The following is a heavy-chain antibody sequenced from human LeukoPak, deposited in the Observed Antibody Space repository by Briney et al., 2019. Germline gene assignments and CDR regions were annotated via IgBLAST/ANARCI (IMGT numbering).Heavy chain of an antibody. Sequence: PGGSLRLSCAASGFTFSSYSMNWVRQAPGKGLEWVSSISSSSSYIYYADSVKGRFTISRDNAKNSLYLQMNSLRAEDTAVYYCARAFEVVPAAIGLVAPDYYYYYMDVWGKGTTVTVSS. CDR1: GFTFSSYS. D-gene: IGHD2-2*02. J-gene: IGHJ6*03. CDR3: ARAFEVVPAAIGLVAPDYYYYYMDV. V-gene: IGHV3-21*01. CDR2: ISSSSSYI.